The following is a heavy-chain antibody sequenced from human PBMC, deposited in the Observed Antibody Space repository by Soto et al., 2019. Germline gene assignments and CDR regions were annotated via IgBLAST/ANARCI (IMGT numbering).Heavy chain of an antibody. Sequence: GGSLRLSCAASGFSFSDYQMTWIRQAPGRGPEWVSVISRTGTDTDYADSVRGRFIISRDNAKNTLYLQMNSLRDGDTAEYYCTRGGRGTSYYWQYWGQGTLVTVSS. V-gene: IGHV3-11*06. CDR3: TRGGRGTSYYWQY. D-gene: IGHD1-26*01. CDR2: ISRTGTDT. CDR1: GFSFSDYQ. J-gene: IGHJ4*02.